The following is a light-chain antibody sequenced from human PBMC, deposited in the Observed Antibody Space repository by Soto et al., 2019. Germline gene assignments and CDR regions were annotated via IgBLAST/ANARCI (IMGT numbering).Light chain of an antibody. CDR1: QGISSS. Sequence: DIQLTQSPSFLSASVGDRVTITCRASQGISSSLAWYQQKPGRAPELLIYAASTLQSGVPSRVSGSGSGTEFTLTISSLQPEDFAAYYGQQINSFPLTFGGGTKVEIK. V-gene: IGKV1-9*01. J-gene: IGKJ4*01. CDR3: QQINSFPLT. CDR2: AAS.